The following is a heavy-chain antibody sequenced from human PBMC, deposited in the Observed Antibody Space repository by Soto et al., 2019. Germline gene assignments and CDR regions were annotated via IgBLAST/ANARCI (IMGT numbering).Heavy chain of an antibody. D-gene: IGHD2-21*01. CDR2: IYHSGST. Sequence: QLQLQESGSGLVKPSQTLSLTCAVSGGSISSGGYSWSWIRQPPGKGLEWIGYIYHSGSTYYNPSHETRVTISVDRSKNQLSLKLSSVTGADTAVYYCARGPWWGLGWFDPWGQGTLVNVSS. CDR3: ARGPWWGLGWFDP. CDR1: GGSISSGGYS. V-gene: IGHV4-30-2*01. J-gene: IGHJ5*02.